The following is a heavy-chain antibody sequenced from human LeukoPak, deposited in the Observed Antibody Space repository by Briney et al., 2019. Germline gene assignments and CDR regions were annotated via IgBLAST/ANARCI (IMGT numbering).Heavy chain of an antibody. CDR1: GGSISSSSYY. V-gene: IGHV4-39*01. CDR3: ASVRRGFGESSKYYSYYYMDV. J-gene: IGHJ6*03. CDR2: VYYSGST. Sequence: SETLSLTCTVSGGSISSSSYYWGWIRQPPGKGLDWIGNVYYSGSTYYNPSLKSRVTISVDTSKNQFSLKLSAVTAADTAVYFCASVRRGFGESSKYYSYYYMDVGGNGTTVTISS. D-gene: IGHD3-10*01.